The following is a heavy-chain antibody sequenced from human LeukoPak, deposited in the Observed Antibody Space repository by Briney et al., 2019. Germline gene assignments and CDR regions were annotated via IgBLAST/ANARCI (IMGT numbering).Heavy chain of an antibody. J-gene: IGHJ4*02. V-gene: IGHV3-23*01. D-gene: IGHD6-19*01. CDR3: ARGGSVAGPFDFDY. CDR2: IGKSGGGT. CDR1: GFTFTNYA. Sequence: GGSLRLSCAASGFTFTNYAMSWVRQAPGKGLEWVSTIGKSGGGTYYADSVKGRFTISRDNSKSTLYLQMNSLRAEDTAVYYCARGGSVAGPFDFDYWGQGTLVTVSS.